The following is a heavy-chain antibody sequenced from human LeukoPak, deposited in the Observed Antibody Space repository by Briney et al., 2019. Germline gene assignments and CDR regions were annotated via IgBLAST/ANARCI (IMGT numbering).Heavy chain of an antibody. CDR1: GFSFSSYE. CDR3: ARDREIFSDSSDYSDY. Sequence: GGSLRLSCAASGFSFSSYEMSWVRQAPGEGLGWVSYIIRSGSTIYYADSVEGRFAISRDHAKNSLYLQMNSLRAEDTDVYYCARDREIFSDSSDYSDYGGQGTLDTVS. V-gene: IGHV3-48*03. J-gene: IGHJ4*02. CDR2: IIRSGSTI. D-gene: IGHD3-22*01.